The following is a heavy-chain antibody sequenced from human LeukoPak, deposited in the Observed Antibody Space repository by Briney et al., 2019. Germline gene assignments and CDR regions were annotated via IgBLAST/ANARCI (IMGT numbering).Heavy chain of an antibody. D-gene: IGHD5-24*01. V-gene: IGHV4-59*08. CDR3: ARLVSNRDGYLGVYFDY. CDR1: GGSISSYY. CDR2: IYYSGST. J-gene: IGHJ4*02. Sequence: SETLSLTCTVSGGSISSYYWSWIRQPPGKGLEWIGYIYYSGSTNYNPSLKSRVTISVDTSKNQFSLKLSSVTAADTAVYYCARLVSNRDGYLGVYFDYWGQGTLVTVSS.